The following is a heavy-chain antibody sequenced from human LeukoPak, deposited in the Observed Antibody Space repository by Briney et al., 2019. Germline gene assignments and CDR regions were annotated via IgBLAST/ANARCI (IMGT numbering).Heavy chain of an antibody. V-gene: IGHV3-33*01. Sequence: GGSLRLSCAASGFSFSNYGMHWVRQAPGKGLEWVAVIWYDGSNKYYADSVKGRFTISRDNSKNTLYLQMNSLRAEDTAVYYCARGNYLGSGSLDYWSQGTLVTVSP. CDR3: ARGNYLGSGSLDY. J-gene: IGHJ4*02. CDR2: IWYDGSNK. D-gene: IGHD3-10*01. CDR1: GFSFSNYG.